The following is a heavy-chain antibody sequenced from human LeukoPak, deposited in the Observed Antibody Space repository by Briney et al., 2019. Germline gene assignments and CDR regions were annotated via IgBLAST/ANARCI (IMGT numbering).Heavy chain of an antibody. Sequence: SETLSLTRTVSGGSISSSSYYWGWIRQPPGKGLEWIGSIYYSGSTYYNPSLKSRVTISVDTSKNQFSLKLSSVTAADTAVYYCARHAYYDSSGEFDYWGQGTLVTVSS. CDR3: ARHAYYDSSGEFDY. CDR2: IYYSGST. D-gene: IGHD3-22*01. CDR1: GGSISSSSYY. J-gene: IGHJ4*02. V-gene: IGHV4-39*01.